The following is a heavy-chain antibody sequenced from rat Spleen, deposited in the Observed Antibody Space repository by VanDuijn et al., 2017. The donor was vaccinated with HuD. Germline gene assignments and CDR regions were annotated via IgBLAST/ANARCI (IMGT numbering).Heavy chain of an antibody. CDR3: TRHDYSGVITNWFAY. V-gene: IGHV5-25*01. D-gene: IGHD4-4*01. CDR1: GFTFEYYY. Sequence: EVQLVESGGGLVQPGRSMRLSCSASGFTFEYYYMAWVRQAPTKGLEWVASISNGGASTYYRNFAKGRFSISSDNAKTTLYLQMGSLRSEDAATYYCTRHDYSGVITNWFAYWGQGTLVTVSS. CDR2: ISNGGAST. J-gene: IGHJ3*01.